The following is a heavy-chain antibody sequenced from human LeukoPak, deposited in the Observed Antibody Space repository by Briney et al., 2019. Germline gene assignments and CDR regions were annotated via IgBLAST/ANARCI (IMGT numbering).Heavy chain of an antibody. Sequence: GGSLRLSCAASGFTFSSYAMHWVRQAPGKGLEWVAVISYDGSNKYYADSVKGRFTISRDNSKNTLYLQMNSLRAEDTAVYYCARDRVAAPTGAFDIWGQGTMVTVSS. V-gene: IGHV3-30-3*01. D-gene: IGHD6-13*01. J-gene: IGHJ3*02. CDR3: ARDRVAAPTGAFDI. CDR2: ISYDGSNK. CDR1: GFTFSSYA.